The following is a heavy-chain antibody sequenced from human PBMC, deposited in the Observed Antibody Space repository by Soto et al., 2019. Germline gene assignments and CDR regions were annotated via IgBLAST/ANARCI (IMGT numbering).Heavy chain of an antibody. CDR3: SSSYVSVYRAFNY. CDR2: VNPIVSMS. Sequence: QVQLVQSGAEVKRPGSSVKVSCKASGDTFNFYSINWVRQAPGVGLEWMGRVNPIVSMSNYAQKFPGRATMTADKSTSTAYMELSSLRSEDTAIYYLSSSYVSVYRAFNYWGQGALVTVSS. CDR1: GDTFNFYS. V-gene: IGHV1-69*02. D-gene: IGHD3-16*01. J-gene: IGHJ4*02.